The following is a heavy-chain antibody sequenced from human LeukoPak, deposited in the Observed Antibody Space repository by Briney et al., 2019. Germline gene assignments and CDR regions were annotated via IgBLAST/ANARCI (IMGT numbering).Heavy chain of an antibody. J-gene: IGHJ4*02. CDR2: IYYSGST. Sequence: SETLSPTCTVSGGSISSYYWSWIRQPPGKGLEWIGYIYYSGSTNYNPSLKSRVTISVDTSKNQFSLKLSSVTAADTAVYYCARGGYYYDSSGYQEFDYWGQGTLVTVSS. D-gene: IGHD3-22*01. CDR3: ARGGYYYDSSGYQEFDY. CDR1: GGSISSYY. V-gene: IGHV4-59*12.